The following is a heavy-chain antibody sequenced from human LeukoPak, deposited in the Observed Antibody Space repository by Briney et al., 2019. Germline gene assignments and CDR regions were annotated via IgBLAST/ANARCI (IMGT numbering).Heavy chain of an antibody. V-gene: IGHV3-64*01. CDR1: GFSFSDNS. Sequence: GGSLKLSCAASGFSFSDNSMTWVRQAPGKGLEYVSAISSNGGSTYYANSVKGRFTISRDNSKNTLYLQMGSLRAEDTAVYYCAKDKNLLWFGEGIFDYWGQGTLVTVSS. CDR3: AKDKNLLWFGEGIFDY. J-gene: IGHJ4*02. CDR2: ISSNGGST. D-gene: IGHD3-10*01.